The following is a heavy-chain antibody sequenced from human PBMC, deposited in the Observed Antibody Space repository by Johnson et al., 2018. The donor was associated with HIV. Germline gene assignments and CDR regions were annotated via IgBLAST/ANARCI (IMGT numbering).Heavy chain of an antibody. CDR3: AKERRAPRAFDI. J-gene: IGHJ3*02. CDR1: GFTFSSYG. Sequence: QVQLVESGGGVVQPGRSLRLSCAASGFTFSSYGMHWVRQAPGKGLEWVAVIRYDGSTKYYADSVKARFTISRDNSKNTLYLQMNSLRPEDTAVYYCAKERRAPRAFDIWGQGTMVTVSS. V-gene: IGHV3-30*02. CDR2: IRYDGSTK.